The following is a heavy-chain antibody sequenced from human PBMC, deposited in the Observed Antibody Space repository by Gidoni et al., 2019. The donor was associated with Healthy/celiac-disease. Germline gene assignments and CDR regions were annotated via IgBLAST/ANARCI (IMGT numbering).Heavy chain of an antibody. V-gene: IGHV4-34*01. D-gene: IGHD3-16*01. CDR2: INHSGST. Sequence: QVQLQQWGAGLLKPSETLSLTCAFYGGSFSGYYWRWIRQPPGKGLEWIGEINHSGSTNYNPSLKSRVTISVDTSKNQFSLKRSSVTAADTAVYYCARGRRNVRGGYYYYYMDVWGKGTTVTVSS. CDR1: GGSFSGYY. J-gene: IGHJ6*03. CDR3: ARGRRNVRGGYYYYYMDV.